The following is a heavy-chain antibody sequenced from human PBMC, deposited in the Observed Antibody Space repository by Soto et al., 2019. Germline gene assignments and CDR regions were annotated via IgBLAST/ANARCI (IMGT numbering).Heavy chain of an antibody. J-gene: IGHJ6*03. Sequence: GGSLILSCATPGFPFTSYCMQWVRLAPGKGLEWVAVIWYDGSNKYYADSVKGRFTISRDNSKDTLYLQMNSLRAEDTAVYYCARGLRMVRGDYYYMDVWGKGT. D-gene: IGHD3-10*01. V-gene: IGHV3-33*01. CDR1: GFPFTSYC. CDR2: IWYDGSNK. CDR3: ARGLRMVRGDYYYMDV.